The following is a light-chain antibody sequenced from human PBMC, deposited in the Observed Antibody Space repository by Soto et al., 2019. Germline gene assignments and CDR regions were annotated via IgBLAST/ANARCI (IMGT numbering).Light chain of an antibody. CDR2: DAS. CDR1: QTVTND. J-gene: IGKJ3*01. V-gene: IGKV3-11*01. Sequence: EIVLTQSPATLSLSPGERATLSCRASQTVTNDFDFAWYQQKPGQAPRLLIYDASNRATGIPARFSGSGSGKDSTLTISRLEPEDFAVYYCQHRHNFGPGTKVDIK. CDR3: QHRHN.